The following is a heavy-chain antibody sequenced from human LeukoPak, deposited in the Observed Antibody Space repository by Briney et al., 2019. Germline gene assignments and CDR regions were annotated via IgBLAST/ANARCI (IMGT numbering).Heavy chain of an antibody. D-gene: IGHD3-3*01. CDR2: IKQDGSEK. CDR3: ARAKSYYDFWSGHDY. Sequence: PGGSLRLSCAASGFTFSSYWMSWVRQAPGKGLEWMANIKQDGSEKYYVDSVKGRFTISRDNAKNSLYLQMNSLRAEDTAVYYCARAKSYYDFWSGHDYWGQGTLVTVSS. J-gene: IGHJ4*02. V-gene: IGHV3-7*01. CDR1: GFTFSSYW.